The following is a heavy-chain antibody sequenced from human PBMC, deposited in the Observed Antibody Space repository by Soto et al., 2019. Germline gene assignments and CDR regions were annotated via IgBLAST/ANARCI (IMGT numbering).Heavy chain of an antibody. CDR1: GFTFSSYA. Sequence: GGSLRLSCAASGFTFSSYAMHWVRQAPGKGLEWVAVISYDGSNKYYADSVKGGFTISRDNSKNTLYLQMNSLGAEDTAVYYCRTPIAVADDVDYWGQGTLVTVSS. J-gene: IGHJ4*02. V-gene: IGHV3-30-3*01. CDR2: ISYDGSNK. CDR3: RTPIAVADDVDY. D-gene: IGHD6-19*01.